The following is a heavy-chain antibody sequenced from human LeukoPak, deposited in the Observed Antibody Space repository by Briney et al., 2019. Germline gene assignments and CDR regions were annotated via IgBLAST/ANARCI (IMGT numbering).Heavy chain of an antibody. V-gene: IGHV3-49*04. Sequence: GGSLRLSFTGSGFTFVVFAIGVVSAAPGKRLGRVGFIRSKVYGGTTEYAASVKGRFTISRDDSKSIAYLQMNSLKTEDTAVYYCTREEGGYSDYWGQGTLVTVSS. CDR1: GFTFVVFA. D-gene: IGHD5-12*01. J-gene: IGHJ4*02. CDR3: TREEGGYSDY. CDR2: IRSKVYGGTT.